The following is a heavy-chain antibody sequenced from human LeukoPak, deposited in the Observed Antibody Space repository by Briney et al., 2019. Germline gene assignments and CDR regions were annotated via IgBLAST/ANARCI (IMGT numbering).Heavy chain of an antibody. V-gene: IGHV4-4*07. Sequence: SETLSLTCTVSGGSISSYYWSWIRQPAGKGLEWIGRIYTSGSTNYNPSLKSRVTMSVDTSKNQFSLKLSSVTAADTAVYYCAGWQQLGAHYYGMDVWGQGTTVTVSS. CDR1: GGSISSYY. CDR2: IYTSGST. D-gene: IGHD6-13*01. J-gene: IGHJ6*02. CDR3: AGWQQLGAHYYGMDV.